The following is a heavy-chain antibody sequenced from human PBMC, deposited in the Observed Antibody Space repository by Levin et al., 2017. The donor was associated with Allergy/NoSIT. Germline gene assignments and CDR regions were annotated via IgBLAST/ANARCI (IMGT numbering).Heavy chain of an antibody. V-gene: IGHV3-72*01. D-gene: IGHD3-22*01. CDR2: ISKKANNYST. CDR3: TRGLDYYDSGGYSVDDSDV. J-gene: IGHJ3*01. Sequence: GGSLRLSCVASGFTFSDHFIDWVRQAPGKGLEWVGRISKKANNYSTHYAPSVKGRFTISRDDSKSLLSLKMNDMEYEDTSVYHCTRGLDYYDSGGYSVDDSDVWGQGTMVTVSS. CDR1: GFTFSDHF.